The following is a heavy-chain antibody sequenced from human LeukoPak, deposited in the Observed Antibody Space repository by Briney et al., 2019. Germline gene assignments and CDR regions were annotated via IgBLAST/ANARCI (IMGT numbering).Heavy chain of an antibody. CDR3: ASSRSGWYNFDY. D-gene: IGHD6-19*01. Sequence: GGSLRLSCAASGFTFSSYAMSWVRQAPGKGLEWVSAIRASGGSTFYADSVRGRFTISRDNSKNTLDLQMNNLRAEDTAVYYCASSRSGWYNFDYWGQGTLVTVSS. CDR1: GFTFSSYA. V-gene: IGHV3-23*01. J-gene: IGHJ4*02. CDR2: IRASGGST.